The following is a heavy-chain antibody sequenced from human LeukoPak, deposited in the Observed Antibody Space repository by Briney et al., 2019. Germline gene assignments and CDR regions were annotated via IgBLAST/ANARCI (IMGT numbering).Heavy chain of an antibody. J-gene: IGHJ4*02. CDR2: IHQEGSEK. CDR1: GFSFSTKW. D-gene: IGHD3-10*01. Sequence: PGGSLRLSCAASGFSFSTKWMSWVRQAPGKGLEWVANIHQEGSEKFYVDSVKGRFTISRDNAKNSLYLQMNSLGAEDTAIYYCARLYYYNSGRSYPSIYFDYWGQGTLVTVSS. V-gene: IGHV3-7*01. CDR3: ARLYYYNSGRSYPSIYFDY.